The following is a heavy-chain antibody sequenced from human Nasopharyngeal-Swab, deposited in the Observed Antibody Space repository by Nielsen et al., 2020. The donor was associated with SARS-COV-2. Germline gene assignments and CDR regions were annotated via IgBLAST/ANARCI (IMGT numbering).Heavy chain of an antibody. D-gene: IGHD3-10*01. CDR1: GGSFSGYY. CDR2: INHSGST. J-gene: IGHJ6*02. CDR3: ARRWGGGSGSCHRLYYYYGMDV. V-gene: IGHV4-34*01. Sequence: SETLSLTCAVYGGSFSGYYWSWIRQPPGKGLEWIGEINHSGSTNYNPSLKSRVTISVDTSKNQFSLKLSSVTAADTAVYYCARRWGGGSGSCHRLYYYYGMDVWGQGTTVTVSS.